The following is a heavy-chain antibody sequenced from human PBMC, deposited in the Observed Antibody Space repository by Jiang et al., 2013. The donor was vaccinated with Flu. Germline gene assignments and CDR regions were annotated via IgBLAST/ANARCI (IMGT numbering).Heavy chain of an antibody. J-gene: IGHJ6*02. CDR3: ARAPVEYSSGWYGFHGMDV. CDR1: GGSISSSSYY. V-gene: IGHV4-39*01. Sequence: GLVKPSETLSLTCTVSGGSISSSSYYWGWIRQPPGKGLEWIGSIYYSGSTYYNPSLKSRVAISVDTSKNQFSLKLSSVTAADTAVYYCARAPVEYSSGWYGFHGMDVWGQGTTVTVSS. D-gene: IGHD6-19*01. CDR2: IYYSGST.